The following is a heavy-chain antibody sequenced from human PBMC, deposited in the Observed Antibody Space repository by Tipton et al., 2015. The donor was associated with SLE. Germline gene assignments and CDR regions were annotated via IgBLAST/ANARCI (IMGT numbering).Heavy chain of an antibody. Sequence: TLSLTCTVSGASIRRDDSFWNWIRQPPGKGLEWIGRLYARGRVDYNPSLKSRVTILVDPSKNQFSLEMSSVTAEDTAVYYCASRWTTPAGFDFWGRGTMVTVSS. CDR2: LYARGRV. CDR1: GASIRRDDSF. J-gene: IGHJ3*01. D-gene: IGHD1-1*01. CDR3: ASRWTTPAGFDF. V-gene: IGHV4-61*02.